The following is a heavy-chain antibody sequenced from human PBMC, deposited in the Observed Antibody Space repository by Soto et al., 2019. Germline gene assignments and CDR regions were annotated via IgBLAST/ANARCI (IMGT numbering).Heavy chain of an antibody. CDR1: GGTFRSDT. CDR2: INALLGNT. Sequence: ASVKVSCKTPGGTFRSDTITWVRQAPGQGLEWMGRINALLGNTNYAQKLQGRVTMTTDTSTSTAYMELRSLRSDDTAVYYCARDVGYGLIDYWGQGTLVTVSS. V-gene: IGHV1-18*01. D-gene: IGHD5-18*01. CDR3: ARDVGYGLIDY. J-gene: IGHJ4*02.